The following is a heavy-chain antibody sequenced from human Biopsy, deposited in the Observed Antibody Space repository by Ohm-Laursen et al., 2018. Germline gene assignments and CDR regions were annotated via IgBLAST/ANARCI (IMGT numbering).Heavy chain of an antibody. V-gene: IGHV3-48*04. CDR2: INVYSNKK. D-gene: IGHD1-14*01. Sequence: LSLTCAASEFTFSGYSMNWVRQAPGRGLEWVSYINVYSNKKYYADSVKGRFIVSRDNDKNSLYLQMNSLRAEDTAVYHCARSPGRDRMDVWGQGTTVTVSS. CDR1: EFTFSGYS. CDR3: ARSPGRDRMDV. J-gene: IGHJ6*02.